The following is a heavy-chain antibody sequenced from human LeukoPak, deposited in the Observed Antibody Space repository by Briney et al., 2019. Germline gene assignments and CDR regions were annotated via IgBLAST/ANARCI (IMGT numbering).Heavy chain of an antibody. J-gene: IGHJ4*02. CDR2: ISSDGSKN. CDR3: VKGLVQTTMSYSVDY. CDR1: GFTFTNYA. Sequence: GGSLRLSCAASGFTFTNYAMHWVRQTPGKGLEWVALISSDGSKNIYADPVKGRFTVSRDNSKNTLYLQMNSVRAEDTAVYYCVKGLVQTTMSYSVDYWGQGALVTVSS. V-gene: IGHV3-30*18. D-gene: IGHD1-1*01.